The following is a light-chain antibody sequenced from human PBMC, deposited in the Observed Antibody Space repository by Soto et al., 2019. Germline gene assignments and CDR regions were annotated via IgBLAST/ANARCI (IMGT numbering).Light chain of an antibody. CDR1: SSDVGDYNY. J-gene: IGLJ3*02. Sequence: QSALTQPRSVSGSPGQSVTISCTGTSSDVGDYNYVSWYQQHPGKAPKLLIYAVNMRPSGVPDRFSGSKPGNTASLTISGLQAESEADYSCCSYAGSYTWVFGGGTKLTVL. CDR3: CSYAGSYTWV. CDR2: AVN. V-gene: IGLV2-11*01.